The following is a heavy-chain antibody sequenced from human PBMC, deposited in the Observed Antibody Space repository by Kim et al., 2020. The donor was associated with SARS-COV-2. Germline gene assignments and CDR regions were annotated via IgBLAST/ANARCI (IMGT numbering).Heavy chain of an antibody. CDR1: GFTFSSNY. CDR2: INSGGST. V-gene: IGHV3-53*01. CDR3: SRENGGYGRYFFDY. D-gene: IGHD2-15*01. Sequence: GGSLRLSCAASGFTFSSNYMSWVRQAPGKGLEWVSDINSGGSTYYADSVMSRFTISRDNTKNTLYFQKNSLRAEDTAVYYCSRENGGYGRYFFDYMGQG. J-gene: IGHJ4*02.